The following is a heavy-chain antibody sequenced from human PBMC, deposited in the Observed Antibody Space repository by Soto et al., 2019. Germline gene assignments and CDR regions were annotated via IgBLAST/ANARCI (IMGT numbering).Heavy chain of an antibody. CDR3: ARSRTRHRVALFGMDV. Sequence: SETLSLTCTVSGGSISSYYWSWIRQPPGKGLEWIGYIYYSGSTNYNPSLKSRVTISVDTSKNQFSLKLSSVTAADTAVYYCARSRTRHRVALFGMDVWGQGTTVTVSS. J-gene: IGHJ6*02. V-gene: IGHV4-59*01. CDR1: GGSISSYY. D-gene: IGHD3-3*01. CDR2: IYYSGST.